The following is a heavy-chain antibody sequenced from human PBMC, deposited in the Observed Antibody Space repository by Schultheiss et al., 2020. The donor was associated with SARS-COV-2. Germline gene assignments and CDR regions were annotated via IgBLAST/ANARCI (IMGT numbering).Heavy chain of an antibody. Sequence: GGSLRLSCAASGFTVSSNYMSWVRQAPGKGLEWVSVIYSGGRTYYADSVKGRFTISRDNSKNTVYLQMNTLRVEDTAVYYCAKRLGYSSGWCMDVWGQGTTVTVSS. CDR2: IYSGGRT. D-gene: IGHD6-19*01. J-gene: IGHJ6*02. CDR3: AKRLGYSSGWCMDV. CDR1: GFTVSSNY. V-gene: IGHV3-53*01.